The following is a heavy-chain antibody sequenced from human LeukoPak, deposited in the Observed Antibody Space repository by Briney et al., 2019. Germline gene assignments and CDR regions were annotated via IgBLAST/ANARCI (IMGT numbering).Heavy chain of an antibody. J-gene: IGHJ5*02. CDR1: GYTFTGYY. CDR3: ARPLSRKDSFAWTREGFWFDP. CDR2: INPKSGGT. Sequence: GASVKVSCKASGYTFTGYYMHWVRQAPGQGLEWMGWINPKSGGTTYAQKFQGRVTLTRDTSISTAYMELSSPTFDDTAVYYCARPLSRKDSFAWTREGFWFDPWGQGTLVTVSS. V-gene: IGHV1-2*02. D-gene: IGHD2-15*01.